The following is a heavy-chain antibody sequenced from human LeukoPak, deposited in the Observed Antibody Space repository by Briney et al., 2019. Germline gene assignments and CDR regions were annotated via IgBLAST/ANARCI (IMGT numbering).Heavy chain of an antibody. J-gene: IGHJ4*02. CDR3: ARGDSSGYPDY. D-gene: IGHD3-22*01. CDR2: IYHSGST. CDR1: GGSISSSDW. Sequence: PSETLSLTCAVSGGSISSSDWWSWVRQPPGKGLEWIGEIYHSGSTNYNPSLKSRVTISIDKSKNQFFLKLSSVTVADTAVYYCARGDSSGYPDYWGQGTLVTVSS. V-gene: IGHV4-4*02.